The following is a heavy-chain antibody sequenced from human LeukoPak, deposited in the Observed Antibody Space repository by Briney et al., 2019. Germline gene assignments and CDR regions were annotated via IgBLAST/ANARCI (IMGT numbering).Heavy chain of an antibody. CDR2: IRYDGNNK. D-gene: IGHD3-22*01. V-gene: IGHV3-30*02. J-gene: IGHJ6*04. CDR3: AELGITMIWGV. CDR1: GFTFSNYG. Sequence: PGGSLRLSCGASGFTFSNYGMLWVRQAPGKGLEWVAFIRYDGNNKLYADSMKGRFTIPRDNAKNSLYLQMNSLRAEDTAVYYCAELGITMIWGVWGKGTTVTISS.